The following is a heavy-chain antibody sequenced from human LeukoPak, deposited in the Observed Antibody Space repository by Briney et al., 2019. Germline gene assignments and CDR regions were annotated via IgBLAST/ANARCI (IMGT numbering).Heavy chain of an antibody. Sequence: PGGSLRLSCAASGFTFSSYWMSWVRQAPGKGLEWVASIKQDGSEKYYVDSVKGRFTISRDNAKNSLYLQMNSLRAEDTAVYYCAREGVVVITALFDYWGQGTLVTVSS. V-gene: IGHV3-7*01. CDR3: AREGVVVITALFDY. J-gene: IGHJ4*02. D-gene: IGHD3-22*01. CDR2: IKQDGSEK. CDR1: GFTFSSYW.